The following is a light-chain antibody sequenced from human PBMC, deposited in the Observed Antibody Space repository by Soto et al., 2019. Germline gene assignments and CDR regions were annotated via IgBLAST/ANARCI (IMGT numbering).Light chain of an antibody. CDR2: GAS. Sequence: EIVMTQSPATLSVSPGERATLSCRASQSVSSNLAWYQQKPGQAPSLLIYGASTRATGIPARFSGSGSGTEFTLTISSLQSEDFEVYYCQQYNNWGTFGQGTKVEIK. CDR3: QQYNNWGT. J-gene: IGKJ1*01. CDR1: QSVSSN. V-gene: IGKV3-15*01.